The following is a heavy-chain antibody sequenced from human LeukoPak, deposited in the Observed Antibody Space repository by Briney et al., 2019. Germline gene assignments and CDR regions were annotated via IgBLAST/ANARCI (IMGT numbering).Heavy chain of an antibody. V-gene: IGHV4-59*12. D-gene: IGHD6-13*01. CDR2: IYYSGST. CDR1: GGSISSYY. CDR3: ARAVVIAAAGTYYYYGMDV. Sequence: SETLSLTCTVSGGSISSYYWSWIRQPPGKGLEWIGYIYYSGSTNYNPSLKSRVTISVDTSKNQFSLKLSSVTAADTAVYYCARAVVIAAAGTYYYYGMDVWGQGTTVTVSS. J-gene: IGHJ6*02.